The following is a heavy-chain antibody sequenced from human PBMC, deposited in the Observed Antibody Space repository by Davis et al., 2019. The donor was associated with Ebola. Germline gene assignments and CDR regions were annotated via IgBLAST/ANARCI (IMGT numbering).Heavy chain of an antibody. D-gene: IGHD4-11*01. CDR3: AKVRVRYFSNDHYGMDV. CDR1: GMTFRTYG. V-gene: IGHV3-33*05. CDR2: IAYDGSVK. J-gene: IGHJ6*02. Sequence: PGGSLRLSCAVSGMTFRTYGMHWVRQAPGKGLEWVAVIAYDGSVKQYVDSVKGRFTISRDDSKNTVYLQMNSLRAEDTAVYYCAKVRVRYFSNDHYGMDVWGPGTSVIVSS.